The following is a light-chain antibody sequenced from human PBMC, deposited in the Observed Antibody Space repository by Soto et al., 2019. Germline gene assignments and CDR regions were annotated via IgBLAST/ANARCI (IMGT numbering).Light chain of an antibody. Sequence: QSALTQPASVSGSPGQSITISCXXTSSDVGGYNYVSWYQQHPGKAPKLMIYEVSNRPSGVSNRFSGSKSGNTASLTISGLQAEDEADYYCSSYTSSSTLYVFGTGTKVTVL. J-gene: IGLJ1*01. CDR3: SSYTSSSTLYV. V-gene: IGLV2-14*01. CDR1: SSDVGGYNY. CDR2: EVS.